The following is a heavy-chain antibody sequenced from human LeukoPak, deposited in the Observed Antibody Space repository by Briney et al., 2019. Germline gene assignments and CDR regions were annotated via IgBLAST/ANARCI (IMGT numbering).Heavy chain of an antibody. CDR1: GGSFSGYY. Sequence: SETLSLTCAVYGGSFSGYYWSWIRQPPGQGLEWIGETNHSGSPNYSPSLKSRVTISVDTSKNQFSLKLSSVTAADTAVYYCARGSNYYDSRGYYGAPPEYFQHWGQGTLVTVSS. CDR2: TNHSGSP. D-gene: IGHD3-22*01. V-gene: IGHV4-34*01. J-gene: IGHJ1*01. CDR3: ARGSNYYDSRGYYGAPPEYFQH.